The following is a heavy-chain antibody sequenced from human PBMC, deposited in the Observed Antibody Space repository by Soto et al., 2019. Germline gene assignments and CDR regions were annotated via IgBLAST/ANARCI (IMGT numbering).Heavy chain of an antibody. CDR3: ARTAAAGKYYYGVDV. D-gene: IGHD6-13*01. CDR1: GYSFTSYW. CDR2: IYPGDSDT. V-gene: IGHV5-51*01. J-gene: IGHJ6*02. Sequence: GEYLKISCKGSGYSFTSYWIGWVRQMPGKGLDWMGIIYPGDSDTRYSPSFQGQVTISADNSFTTAYLQWSSLKASDTAMYYCARTAAAGKYYYGVDVWGQGTTVTVSS.